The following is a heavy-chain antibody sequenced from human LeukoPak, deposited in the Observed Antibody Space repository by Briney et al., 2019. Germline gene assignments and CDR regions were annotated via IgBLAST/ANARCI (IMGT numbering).Heavy chain of an antibody. V-gene: IGHV3-33*01. CDR2: VWYDESNK. Sequence: GRSLRLSCAASGFTFRSYDMHWVRQAPGKGLEWVAVVWYDESNKYHVDSVKGRFTISRDNSKNTLYLQMNSLRVEDTALYYCAREDSSGAFDIWGQGTMVTVSS. J-gene: IGHJ3*02. CDR1: GFTFRSYD. D-gene: IGHD3-22*01. CDR3: AREDSSGAFDI.